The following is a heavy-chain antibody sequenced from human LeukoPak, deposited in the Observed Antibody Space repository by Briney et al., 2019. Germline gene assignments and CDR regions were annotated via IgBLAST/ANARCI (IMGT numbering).Heavy chain of an antibody. Sequence: ASVTVSCKASGYTLRSYDITWVRQAPGQGLEWMGWISPNNGNTNYAQKFQGRVTMTTDTPTSTAYMEMRSLRSDDTAVYYCARDRDSSGWHVADYWGQGTLVTVSS. CDR1: GYTLRSYD. D-gene: IGHD6-19*01. CDR3: ARDRDSSGWHVADY. J-gene: IGHJ4*02. V-gene: IGHV1-18*01. CDR2: ISPNNGNT.